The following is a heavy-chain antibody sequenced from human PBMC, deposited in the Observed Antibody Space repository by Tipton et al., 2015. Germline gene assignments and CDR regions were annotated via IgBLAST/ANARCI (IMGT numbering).Heavy chain of an antibody. CDR1: GGSVSSGSYY. CDR2: ISFSDTT. Sequence: TLSLTCTVSGGSVSSGSYYWSWIWQPPGKGLEWIGYISFSDTTPYNPSLKSRITISLNTSKNQFSLKMSSVTPADTAASYCARVAALARLLLPAWYFDLWGRGTLATVSS. D-gene: IGHD2-15*01. CDR3: ARVAALARLLLPAWYFDL. V-gene: IGHV4-61*01. J-gene: IGHJ2*01.